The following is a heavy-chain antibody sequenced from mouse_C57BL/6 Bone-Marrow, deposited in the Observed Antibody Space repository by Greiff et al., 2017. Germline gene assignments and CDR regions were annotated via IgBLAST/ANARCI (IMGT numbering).Heavy chain of an antibody. Sequence: EVKLVESEGGLVQPGSSMKLSCTASGFTFSDYYMAWVRQVPEKGLEWVANINYDGSSTYYLDSLKSRFIISRDNAKNILYLQMSSLKSEDTATYYCAREGDLPGFAYWGQGTLVTVSA. CDR1: GFTFSDYY. CDR2: INYDGSST. CDR3: AREGDLPGFAY. J-gene: IGHJ3*01. V-gene: IGHV5-16*01.